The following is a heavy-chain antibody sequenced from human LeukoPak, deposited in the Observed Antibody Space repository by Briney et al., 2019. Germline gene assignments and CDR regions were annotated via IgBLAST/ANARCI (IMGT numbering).Heavy chain of an antibody. CDR2: IGSSGDIT. CDR3: ARDLNWETY. D-gene: IGHD7-27*01. CDR1: GFTFSSYA. J-gene: IGHJ4*02. Sequence: GGSLRLSCAASGFTFSSYAMSWVRQAPGMGLEWVSSIGSSGDITYYADSVKGRFTISRDNSKNTLYLQMNSLRAEDTAVYYCARDLNWETYWGQGTLASVSS. V-gene: IGHV3-23*01.